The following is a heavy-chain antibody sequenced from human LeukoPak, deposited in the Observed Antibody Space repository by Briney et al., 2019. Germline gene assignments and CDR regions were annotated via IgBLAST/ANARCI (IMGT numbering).Heavy chain of an antibody. CDR1: GFTFSSYA. D-gene: IGHD3-16*02. Sequence: GGSLRLSCAASGFTFSSYAMSWVRQAPGKGLEWVSAISGSGGSTYYADSVKGRFTISRDNPKNTLYLQMNSLRAEDTAVYYCAKDQRLRLGELSLSDYWGQGTLVTVSS. V-gene: IGHV3-23*01. CDR2: ISGSGGST. J-gene: IGHJ4*02. CDR3: AKDQRLRLGELSLSDY.